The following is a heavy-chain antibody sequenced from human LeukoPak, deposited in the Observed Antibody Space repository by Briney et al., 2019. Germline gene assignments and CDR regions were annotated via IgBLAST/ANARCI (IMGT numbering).Heavy chain of an antibody. CDR1: GLTFSSYE. CDR3: ARDSHKFDSSGYYPDAFDI. J-gene: IGHJ3*02. Sequence: PGGSLRLSCAASGLTFSSYEMNWVRQAPGKGLEWVSYISSSGSSIYYADSVKGRSTISRDNAKESLYLQMHSLRAEDTAVYYCARDSHKFDSSGYYPDAFDIWGQGTMVTVSS. CDR2: ISSSGSSI. V-gene: IGHV3-48*03. D-gene: IGHD3-22*01.